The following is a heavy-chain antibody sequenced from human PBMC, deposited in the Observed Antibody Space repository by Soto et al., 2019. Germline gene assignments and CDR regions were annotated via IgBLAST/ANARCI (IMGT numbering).Heavy chain of an antibody. V-gene: IGHV3-21*01. J-gene: IGHJ4*02. D-gene: IGHD5-18*01. CDR1: GFTFSSYS. CDR3: ARDLLDTTMALNY. CDR2: ISTSSTYI. Sequence: EVQLVEPGGALVKPGGSLRLSCAASGFTFSSYSMNWVRQPPGKGLEWVSSISTSSTYIYYADSVKGRFPISRDNAKNLLYLQMNSLSDEHTAVYYCARDLLDTTMALNYWGQGTRVPDCS.